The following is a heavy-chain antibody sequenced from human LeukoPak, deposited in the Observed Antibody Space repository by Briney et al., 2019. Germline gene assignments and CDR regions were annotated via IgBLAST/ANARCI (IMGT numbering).Heavy chain of an antibody. CDR3: AATPTIAAAGIIGIDY. V-gene: IGHV1-24*01. CDR2: FDPEDGET. Sequence: GASVTVSCKASGYTFTGYYMHWVRQAPGKGLEWMGGFDPEDGETIYAQKFQGRVSMTEDTSTDTAYMELSSLRSEDTAVYYCAATPTIAAAGIIGIDYWGQGTLVTVSS. J-gene: IGHJ4*02. CDR1: GYTFTGYY. D-gene: IGHD6-13*01.